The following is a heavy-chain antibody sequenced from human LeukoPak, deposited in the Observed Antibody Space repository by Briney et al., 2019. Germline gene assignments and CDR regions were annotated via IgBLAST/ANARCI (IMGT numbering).Heavy chain of an antibody. V-gene: IGHV1-46*01. J-gene: IGHJ5*02. CDR1: GYTFTSYG. CDR2: INPSGGST. D-gene: IGHD4-23*01. CDR3: ARDLTYGGNILP. Sequence: GASVKVSCKASGYTFTSYGISWVRQAPGQGLEWMGIINPSGGSTSYAQKFQGRVTMTRDTSTSTVYMELSSLRSEDTAVYYCARDLTYGGNILPWGQGTLVTVSS.